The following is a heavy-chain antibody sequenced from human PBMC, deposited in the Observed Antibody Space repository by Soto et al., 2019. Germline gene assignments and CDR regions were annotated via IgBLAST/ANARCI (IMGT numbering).Heavy chain of an antibody. Sequence: ASVKVSCKASGYTFTSYDINWVRQATGQGLEWMGWMNPNRGNTGYAQKFQGRVTMTRNTSISTAYMELSSLRSEDTAVYYCARSPPVFGVVIGYYYYGMDVWGQGTTVTVSS. CDR1: GYTFTSYD. CDR2: MNPNRGNT. J-gene: IGHJ6*02. CDR3: ARSPPVFGVVIGYYYYGMDV. V-gene: IGHV1-8*01. D-gene: IGHD3-3*01.